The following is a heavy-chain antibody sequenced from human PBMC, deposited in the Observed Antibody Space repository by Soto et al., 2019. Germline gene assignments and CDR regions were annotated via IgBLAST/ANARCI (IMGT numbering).Heavy chain of an antibody. D-gene: IGHD2-2*01. Sequence: GGSLRLSCAASGFTFSSYSMNWVRQAPGKGLEWVSSISSSSSYIYYADSVKGRFTISRDNAKNSRYQQMNSLRAEDTAVYYCARAGCSSTSCYRTWGQGTMVTVSS. CDR3: ARAGCSSTSCYRT. J-gene: IGHJ3*01. CDR2: ISSSSSYI. V-gene: IGHV3-21*01. CDR1: GFTFSSYS.